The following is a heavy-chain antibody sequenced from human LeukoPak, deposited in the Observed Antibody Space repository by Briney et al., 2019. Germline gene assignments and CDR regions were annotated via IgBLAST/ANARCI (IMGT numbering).Heavy chain of an antibody. J-gene: IGHJ4*02. CDR3: ARRRRLGPSLDC. Sequence: SETLSLTCTVSGGSINSSFYWDWIRQPPGKGLEWIGSVYYSGTTYYNTSFKSRITISVDTSKTVLSLKLTSVTAADTAVYFCARRRRLGPSLDCWGQGTLVTVSS. CDR1: GGSINSSFY. CDR2: VYYSGTT. D-gene: IGHD1-26*01. V-gene: IGHV4-39*01.